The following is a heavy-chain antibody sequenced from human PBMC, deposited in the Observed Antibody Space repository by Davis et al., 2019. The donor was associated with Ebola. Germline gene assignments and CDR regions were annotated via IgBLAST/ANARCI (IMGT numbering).Heavy chain of an antibody. Sequence: GESLKISCAASGFTFSSYAMHWVRQAPGKGLEWVAVISYDGSNKYYADSVKGRFTISRDNSKNTLYLQMNSLRAGDTAVYYCARGGRSSGWDYHHYGMDVWGQGTTVTVSS. V-gene: IGHV3-30*04. CDR1: GFTFSSYA. CDR2: ISYDGSNK. J-gene: IGHJ6*02. D-gene: IGHD6-19*01. CDR3: ARGGRSSGWDYHHYGMDV.